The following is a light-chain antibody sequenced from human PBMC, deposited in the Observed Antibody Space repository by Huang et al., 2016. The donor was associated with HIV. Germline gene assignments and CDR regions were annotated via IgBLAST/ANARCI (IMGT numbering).Light chain of an antibody. CDR1: QSLRDTY. V-gene: IGKV3-20*01. J-gene: IGKJ4*01. CDR3: LQYDRSPLT. Sequence: EIVLTQSPGTLSLSPGETATFSCRASQSLRDTYIAWYQQRPGQAPRLLIYGASSRAKGIPDRFSGSGSGTDFTLTINRLEPQDFAVYFCLQYDRSPLTFGGGTKVEL. CDR2: GAS.